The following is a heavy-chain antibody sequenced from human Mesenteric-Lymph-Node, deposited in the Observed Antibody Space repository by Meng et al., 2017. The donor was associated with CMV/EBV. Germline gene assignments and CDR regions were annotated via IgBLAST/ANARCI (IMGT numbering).Heavy chain of an antibody. D-gene: IGHD5-24*01. J-gene: IGHJ4*02. V-gene: IGHV3-30-3*01. CDR2: ISYDGSNK. CDR3: ARTLRGGYNTLAGYFDY. CDR1: FTFSSYA. Sequence: FTFSSYAMHWVRQAPGKGLEWVAVISYDGSNKYYADSVKGRFTISRDNSKNTLYLQMNSLRAEDTAVYYCARTLRGGYNTLAGYFDYWGQGTLVTVSS.